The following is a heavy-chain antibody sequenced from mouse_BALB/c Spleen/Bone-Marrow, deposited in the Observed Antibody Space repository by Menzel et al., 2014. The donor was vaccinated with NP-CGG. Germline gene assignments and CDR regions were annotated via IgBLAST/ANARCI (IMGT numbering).Heavy chain of an antibody. Sequence: EVMLVESGGGLVKPGGSLKLSCAASGFAFSSYDMSWVRQTPEKRLEWVATISSGSSYTYYPDSVKGRFTISRDNARNTLYLQMSSLRSEDTALYYCARLLRLRYFDYWGQGTTRTVSS. CDR1: GFAFSSYD. J-gene: IGHJ2*01. CDR2: ISSGSSYT. V-gene: IGHV5-9*02. CDR3: ARLLRLRYFDY. D-gene: IGHD1-2*01.